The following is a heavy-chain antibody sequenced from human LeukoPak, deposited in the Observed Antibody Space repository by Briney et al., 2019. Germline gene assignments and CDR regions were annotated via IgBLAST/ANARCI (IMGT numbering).Heavy chain of an antibody. Sequence: GGSLRLSCAASGFTFSASPIHWVRQASGKGLEWVGRIRSKAYSYATAYAESVKGRFTISRDDSEHTAYLQMNSLETKDTPVYYCTRRVGDSSFYGMDVWGQGTPVTVSS. CDR1: GFTFSASP. CDR2: IRSKAYSYAT. V-gene: IGHV3-73*01. CDR3: TRRVGDSSFYGMDV. D-gene: IGHD5/OR15-5a*01. J-gene: IGHJ6*02.